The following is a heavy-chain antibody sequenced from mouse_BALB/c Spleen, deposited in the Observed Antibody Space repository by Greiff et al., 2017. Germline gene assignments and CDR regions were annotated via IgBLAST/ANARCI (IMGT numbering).Heavy chain of an antibody. CDR1: GYSITSDYA. CDR3: ARGMITRWYFDV. CDR2: ISYSGST. J-gene: IGHJ1*01. Sequence: EVKLLESGPGLVKPSQSLSLTCTVTGYSITSDYAWNWIRQFPGNKLEWMGYISYSGSTSYNPSLKSRISITRDTSKNQFFLQLNSVTTEDTATYYCARGMITRWYFDVWGAGTTVTVSS. V-gene: IGHV3-2*02. D-gene: IGHD2-4*01.